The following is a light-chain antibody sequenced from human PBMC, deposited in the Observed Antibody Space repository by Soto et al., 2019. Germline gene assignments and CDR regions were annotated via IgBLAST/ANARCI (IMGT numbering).Light chain of an antibody. V-gene: IGLV1-40*01. CDR2: GNS. CDR1: SSNIGADYD. Sequence: QSVLTQPPSVYGAPGQRVTISCTGSSSNIGADYDVHWYQQLPGTAPKLLIFGNSNRPSGVPDRFSGSKSGTSASLAITGLQAEDEADYYCQSYDTSLSASVFGGGTKVTVL. J-gene: IGLJ2*01. CDR3: QSYDTSLSASV.